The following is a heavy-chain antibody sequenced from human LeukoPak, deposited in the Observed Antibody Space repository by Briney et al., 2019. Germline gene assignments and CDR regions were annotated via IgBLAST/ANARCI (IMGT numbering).Heavy chain of an antibody. Sequence: ASVKVSCKTSGYTFTSHGISWVRQAPGQGLEWMGWISAYNGNTNCAQKLQGRVSMTTDTSTSTVYMELRSLRSDDTAVYYCARDRIISSSWPYYFDYWGQGTLVTVSS. CDR1: GYTFTSHG. CDR3: ARDRIISSSWPYYFDY. D-gene: IGHD6-13*01. J-gene: IGHJ4*02. CDR2: ISAYNGNT. V-gene: IGHV1-18*01.